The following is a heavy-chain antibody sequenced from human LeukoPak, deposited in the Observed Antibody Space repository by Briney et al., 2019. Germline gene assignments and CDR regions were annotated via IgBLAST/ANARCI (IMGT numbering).Heavy chain of an antibody. D-gene: IGHD3-16*01. Sequence: PGGSLNLSFAASGFSVSGTHMSWVRQAQGKGLEWVSAMYTGGTTYYADSVQGRFTIYRDNSKNTLYLQMNSLRAEDTAVYYCAKDEATSGGGLASWGQGTLVSVSS. CDR1: GFSVSGTH. J-gene: IGHJ4*02. CDR3: AKDEATSGGGLAS. V-gene: IGHV3-53*01. CDR2: MYTGGTT.